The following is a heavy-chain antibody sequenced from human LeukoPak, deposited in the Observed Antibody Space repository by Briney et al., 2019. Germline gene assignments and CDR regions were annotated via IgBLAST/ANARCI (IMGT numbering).Heavy chain of an antibody. Sequence: GGSLRLSCAASGFTFSNYAMSWVRQAPGKGLERVSSISSSSSYIYYADSVKGRFTISRDNAKNSLYLQMNSLRAEDTAVYYCARVTPYYYYYMDVWGKGTTVTVSS. CDR2: ISSSSSYI. D-gene: IGHD5-18*01. CDR1: GFTFSNYA. V-gene: IGHV3-21*01. J-gene: IGHJ6*03. CDR3: ARVTPYYYYYMDV.